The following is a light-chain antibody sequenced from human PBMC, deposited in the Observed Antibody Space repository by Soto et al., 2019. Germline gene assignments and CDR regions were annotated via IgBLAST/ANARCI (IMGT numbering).Light chain of an antibody. CDR2: EVS. CDR1: SSDVGGYNY. CDR3: SSYAGSNKV. Sequence: QSALTQPPSASGSPGQSVTISCTGTSSDVGGYNYVSWYQQHPGKAPKLMIYEVSKRPSGVPDRFSGSKSGNTASLTVSGLQDEDEADYYLSSYAGSNKVFGGGTKLTVL. J-gene: IGLJ2*01. V-gene: IGLV2-8*01.